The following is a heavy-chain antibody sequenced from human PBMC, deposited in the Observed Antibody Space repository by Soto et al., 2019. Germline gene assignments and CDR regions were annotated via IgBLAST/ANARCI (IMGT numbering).Heavy chain of an antibody. CDR2: IGGTDGKT. CDR3: AKGMFSSSPAAAGSFDY. Sequence: GSLRLSCAASGFTFSSYAMSWVRQAPGKGLEWVAAIGGTDGKTYYADYVKGRFTLSRDNSENTLYLQMSRLRAEDTAVYFCAKGMFSSSPAAAGSFDYWGQGALFTVSS. V-gene: IGHV3-23*01. CDR1: GFTFSSYA. J-gene: IGHJ4*02. D-gene: IGHD3-10*01.